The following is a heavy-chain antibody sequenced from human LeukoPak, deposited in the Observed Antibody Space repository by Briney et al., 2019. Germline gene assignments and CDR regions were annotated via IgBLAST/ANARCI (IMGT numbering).Heavy chain of an antibody. Sequence: GGSLRLSCTASGFTLGDYTMDWVRQAPGKGLEWVGFSRSKAYGGTTDYATSVKGRFTISRDDSKSIAYLQLNSLKTEDTAVYYCTRVQLFCCHYGMDVWGLGTTVTVSS. CDR1: GFTLGDYT. V-gene: IGHV3-49*04. J-gene: IGHJ6*02. D-gene: IGHD2-2*01. CDR3: TRVQLFCCHYGMDV. CDR2: SRSKAYGGTT.